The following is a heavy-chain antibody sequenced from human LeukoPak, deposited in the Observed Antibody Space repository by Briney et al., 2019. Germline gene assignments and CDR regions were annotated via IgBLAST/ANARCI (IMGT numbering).Heavy chain of an antibody. Sequence: SETLSLTCTVSGGSISSGSYYWSWIRQPAGKGLEWIGRIYTSGSANYNPSLKSRVTMSVDTSKNQFSLKLSSVTAADTAVYYCARAGYYYDSSGYPRWFDPWGQGTLVTVSS. CDR3: ARAGYYYDSSGYPRWFDP. V-gene: IGHV4-61*02. CDR2: IYTSGSA. CDR1: GGSISSGSYY. J-gene: IGHJ5*02. D-gene: IGHD3-22*01.